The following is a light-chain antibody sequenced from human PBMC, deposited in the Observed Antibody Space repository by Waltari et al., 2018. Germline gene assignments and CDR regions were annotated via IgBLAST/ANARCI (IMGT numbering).Light chain of an antibody. CDR2: GAF. V-gene: IGKV1-39*01. J-gene: IGKJ4*01. CDR1: QTISNY. Sequence: DIQMTQSPSSLSASVGDRVTITCRASQTISNYLNWYQQKPGIATRLLIYGAFTLQSVVPSRFSGSGSVTDFTLTVASLQPEDFAIYYGQQSYSIPSALTFGGGTRVEIK. CDR3: QQSYSIPSALT.